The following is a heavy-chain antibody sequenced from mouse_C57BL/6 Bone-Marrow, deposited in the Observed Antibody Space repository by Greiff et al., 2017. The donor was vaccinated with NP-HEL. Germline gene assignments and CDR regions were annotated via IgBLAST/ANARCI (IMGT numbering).Heavy chain of an antibody. CDR3: PTGCYYVDY. Sequence: VQLQQSGAELVRPGASVKLSCTASGFNIKDDYMHWVKQRPEQGLEWIGWIDPENGDTEYASKFQGKATITADTSSNTAYLQLSSLTSEDTAVYYCPTGCYYVDYWGKGTTLTVSS. J-gene: IGHJ2*01. V-gene: IGHV14-4*01. CDR1: GFNIKDDY. CDR2: IDPENGDT.